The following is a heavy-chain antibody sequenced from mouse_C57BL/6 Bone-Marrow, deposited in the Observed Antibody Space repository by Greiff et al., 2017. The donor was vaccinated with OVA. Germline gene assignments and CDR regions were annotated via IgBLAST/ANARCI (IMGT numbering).Heavy chain of an antibody. V-gene: IGHV5-12*01. CDR3: ARRDYGSSYFDY. CDR1: GFTFSDYY. J-gene: IGHJ2*01. Sequence: EVHLVESGGGLVQPGGSLKLSCAASGFTFSDYYMYWVRQTPETRLEWVAYISNGGGSTYYPDTVKGRFTISRDNAKNTLYLQMSRLKSEDTAMYYCARRDYGSSYFDYWGQGTTLTVSS. D-gene: IGHD1-1*01. CDR2: ISNGGGST.